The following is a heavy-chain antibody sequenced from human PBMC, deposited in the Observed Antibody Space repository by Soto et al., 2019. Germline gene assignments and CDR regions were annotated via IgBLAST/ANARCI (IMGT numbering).Heavy chain of an antibody. V-gene: IGHV4-30-4*01. CDR3: ATMGTPATGLYVFDY. Sequence: QVQLQESGPGLVKPSQTLSLTCTVSGGSISSGNYYWSWIRQPPGKGLEWIGFISYSGSTYYSTSLKSRVTISVDASKSQFSLNMSFVTGADTAVYYCATMGTPATGLYVFDYWGQGSLVTVSS. D-gene: IGHD2-15*01. CDR2: ISYSGST. J-gene: IGHJ4*02. CDR1: GGSISSGNYY.